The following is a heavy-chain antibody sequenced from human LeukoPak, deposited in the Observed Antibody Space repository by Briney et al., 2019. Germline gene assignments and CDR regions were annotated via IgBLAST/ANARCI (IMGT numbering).Heavy chain of an antibody. V-gene: IGHV3-30*02. J-gene: IGHJ4*02. Sequence: PGGSLRLSCAASGFTFSSYGMHWVRQAPGKGLEWVAFIRYDGSNKYYADSVKGRFTISRDNSKNTLYLQMNSLRAEDTAVYYCAKDSRGIVVVPAALDYWGQGTLVTVSS. D-gene: IGHD2-2*01. CDR2: IRYDGSNK. CDR3: AKDSRGIVVVPAALDY. CDR1: GFTFSSYG.